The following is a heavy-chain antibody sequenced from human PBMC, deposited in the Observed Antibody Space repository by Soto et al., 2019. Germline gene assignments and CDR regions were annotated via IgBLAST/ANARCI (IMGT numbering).Heavy chain of an antibody. Sequence: PGGSLRLSCAASGFTFDDYAMHWVRQAPGKGLEWVSGISWNSGSIGYADSVKGRFTISRDNAKNSLYLQMNSLRAEDTALYYCAKGRTTYYYDSSGYSWGANWFDPWGQGTLVTVSS. D-gene: IGHD3-22*01. CDR3: AKGRTTYYYDSSGYSWGANWFDP. CDR2: ISWNSGSI. J-gene: IGHJ5*02. V-gene: IGHV3-9*01. CDR1: GFTFDDYA.